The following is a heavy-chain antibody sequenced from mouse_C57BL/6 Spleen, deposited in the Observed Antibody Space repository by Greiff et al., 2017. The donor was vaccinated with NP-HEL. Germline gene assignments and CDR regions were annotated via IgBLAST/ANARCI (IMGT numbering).Heavy chain of an antibody. V-gene: IGHV1-64*01. CDR1: GYTFTSYW. CDR3: ARNYDYDGFAY. CDR2: IHPNSGST. D-gene: IGHD2-4*01. Sequence: QVQLQQPGAELVKPGASVKLSCKASGYTFTSYWMHWVKQRPGQGLEWIGMIHPNSGSTNYNEKFKSKATLTVDKSSSTAYMQLSSLTSEDSAVYYSARNYDYDGFAYWGQGTLVTVSA. J-gene: IGHJ3*01.